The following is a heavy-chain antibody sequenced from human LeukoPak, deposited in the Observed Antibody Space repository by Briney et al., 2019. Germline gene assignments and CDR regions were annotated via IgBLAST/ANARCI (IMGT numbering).Heavy chain of an antibody. J-gene: IGHJ3*02. V-gene: IGHV3-48*03. CDR2: ISDIPSTK. CDR1: GFNFSRYE. CDR3: ARGDFYGGAFDI. D-gene: IGHD4-23*01. Sequence: PGGSLRLSCAASGFNFSRYEMNWVRQPPGKGLEWVSYISDIPSTKYYADSVKGRFTISRENAKNSLYLQMNSLRAGDTAVYYCARGDFYGGAFDIWGQGTMVTVSS.